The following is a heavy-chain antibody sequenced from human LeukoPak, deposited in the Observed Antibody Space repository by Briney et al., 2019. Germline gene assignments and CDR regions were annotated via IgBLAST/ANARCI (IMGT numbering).Heavy chain of an antibody. J-gene: IGHJ4*02. V-gene: IGHV1-69*02. D-gene: IGHD6-13*01. CDR1: GGTFSSYT. Sequence: GASVKVSCKASGGTFSSYTVSWVRQATGQGLEWMGRIIPILGIANYAQKFQGRVTITADKSTSTAYMELSSLRSEDTAVYYCARAEYSSSWYSPYYFDYWGQGTLVTVSS. CDR3: ARAEYSSSWYSPYYFDY. CDR2: IIPILGIA.